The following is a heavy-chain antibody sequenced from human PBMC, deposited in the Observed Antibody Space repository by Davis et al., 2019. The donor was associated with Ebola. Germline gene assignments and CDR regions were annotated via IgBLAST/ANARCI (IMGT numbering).Heavy chain of an antibody. CDR2: ISSSSSYI. V-gene: IGHV3-21*01. CDR3: AKDNRYSSSWYSPPYYYYGMDV. Sequence: PGGSLRLSCAASGFTFSSYSMNWVRQAPGKGLEWVSSISSSSSYIYYADSVKGRFTISRDNAKNSLYLQMNSLRAEDTAVYYCAKDNRYSSSWYSPPYYYYGMDVWGQGTTVTVSS. J-gene: IGHJ6*02. D-gene: IGHD6-13*01. CDR1: GFTFSSYS.